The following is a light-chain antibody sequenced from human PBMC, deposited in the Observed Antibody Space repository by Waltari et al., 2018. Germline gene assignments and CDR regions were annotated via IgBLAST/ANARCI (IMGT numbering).Light chain of an antibody. V-gene: IGKV3-20*01. J-gene: IGKJ3*01. CDR1: QSVSSSF. CDR2: GAS. Sequence: EIVLTQSPGTLSLSPGERATLSCRASQSVSSSFLAWYQQKPGQAPRLLIYGASSRATGIPDRFSGSGSGTDSTLTITRLEPEDFAVYYCQQYGRSSGFTFGPGTTVDIK. CDR3: QQYGRSSGFT.